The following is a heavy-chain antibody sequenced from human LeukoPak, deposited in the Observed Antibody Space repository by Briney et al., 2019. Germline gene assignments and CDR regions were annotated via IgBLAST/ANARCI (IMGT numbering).Heavy chain of an antibody. CDR1: GGSFSGYY. Sequence: PSETLSLTCAVYGGSFSGYYWSWIRQPPGKGLEWIGEINHSGSTNYNPSLKSRVTISVDTSTKQVSLRLRSVTAADTAVYFCARAKTPTNYYDLSGFYNHYGMDVWGQGTTVTVSS. CDR2: INHSGST. D-gene: IGHD3-22*01. V-gene: IGHV4-34*01. J-gene: IGHJ6*02. CDR3: ARAKTPTNYYDLSGFYNHYGMDV.